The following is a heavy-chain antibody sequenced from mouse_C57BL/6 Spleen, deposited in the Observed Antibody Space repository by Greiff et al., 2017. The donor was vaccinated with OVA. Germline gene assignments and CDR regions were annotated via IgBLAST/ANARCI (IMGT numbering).Heavy chain of an antibody. CDR1: GYTFTSYW. D-gene: IGHD1-1*01. Sequence: VQLQQPGAELVKPGASVKLSCKASGYTFTSYWMQWVKQRPGQGLEWIGEIDPSDSYTNYNQTFKGKATLTVDTSSSTAYMQLSSLTSEDSAVYDCVYYYGSSPSDWGKGTTLTVSS. CDR2: IDPSDSYT. CDR3: VYYYGSSPSD. V-gene: IGHV1-50*01. J-gene: IGHJ2*01.